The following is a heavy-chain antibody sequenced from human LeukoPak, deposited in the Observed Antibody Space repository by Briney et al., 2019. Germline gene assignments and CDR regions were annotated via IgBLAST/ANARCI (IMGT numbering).Heavy chain of an antibody. CDR3: ARSYSNYPYYYYYYMDV. J-gene: IGHJ6*03. CDR1: GGTFSSYA. V-gene: IGHV1-69*04. D-gene: IGHD4-11*01. CDR2: IIPILGIA. Sequence: SVKVSCKASGGTFSSYAISWVRQAPGQGLEWMGRIIPILGIANYAQKFQGRVTITRNTSISTAYMELSSLRSEDTAVYYCARSYSNYPYYYYYYMDVWGKGTTVTVSS.